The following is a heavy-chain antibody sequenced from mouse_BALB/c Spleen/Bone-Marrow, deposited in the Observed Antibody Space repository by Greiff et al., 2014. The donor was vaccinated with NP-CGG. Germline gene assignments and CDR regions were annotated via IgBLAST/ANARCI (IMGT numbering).Heavy chain of an antibody. CDR2: ISYSGST. V-gene: IGHV3-8*02. Sequence: EVHLVESGPSLVKPSQTLSLTCSVTGDSITSGYWNWIRKFSGNKLEYMGYISYSGSTYYNPSLKSRISITRDTSKNQYYLQLNSVTTEDTATYYCARYPLNYYGSPWFAYWGQGTLVTVSA. CDR3: ARYPLNYYGSPWFAY. D-gene: IGHD1-1*01. J-gene: IGHJ3*01. CDR1: GDSITSGY.